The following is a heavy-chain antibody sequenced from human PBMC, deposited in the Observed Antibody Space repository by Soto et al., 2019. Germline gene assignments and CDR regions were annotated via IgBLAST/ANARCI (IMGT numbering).Heavy chain of an antibody. CDR1: GYSFTSDW. V-gene: IGHV5-51*01. D-gene: IGHD2-15*01. Sequence: PGESLKISCKGSGYSFTSDWIGWVRQMPGKGLEWMGIIYPGDSDTRYSPSFQGQVTISADKSISTAYLQWSSLKASDTAMYYCARGYCSGGSCYSLYYYYYYGMDVWGQGTTVTVSS. CDR2: IYPGDSDT. J-gene: IGHJ6*02. CDR3: ARGYCSGGSCYSLYYYYYYGMDV.